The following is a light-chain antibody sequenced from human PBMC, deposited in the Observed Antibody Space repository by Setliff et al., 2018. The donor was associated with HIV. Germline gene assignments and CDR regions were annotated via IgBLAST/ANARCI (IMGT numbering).Light chain of an antibody. Sequence: QSVLTQPPSVSAAPVQEVTISCSGNSSNIGSNYVSWYKQFPGTAPKLLIYENYKRPSGISDRFSGSKSGTSATLGIAGLQTGDEADYYCGTWETTLSLGCVLGSWTKVTVL. CDR2: ENY. CDR3: GTWETTLSLGCV. J-gene: IGLJ1*01. V-gene: IGLV1-51*02. CDR1: SSNIGSNY.